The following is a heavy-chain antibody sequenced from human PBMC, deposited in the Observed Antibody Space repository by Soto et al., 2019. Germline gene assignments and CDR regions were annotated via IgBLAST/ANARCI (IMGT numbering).Heavy chain of an antibody. CDR3: ARYIAASGTYNLDF. CDR1: GGSISSNNW. V-gene: IGHV4-4*02. CDR2: IYHSGST. J-gene: IGHJ4*02. Sequence: QVQLEESGPGLAKPSGTLSLTCTVSGGSISSNNWWSWVRQPPGKGLEWIGEIYHSGSTNYNPSLKSRVIISVDTSKNQFSLRLSSVTAADTAVYYCARYIAASGTYNLDFWGQGTLVTVSS. D-gene: IGHD6-13*01.